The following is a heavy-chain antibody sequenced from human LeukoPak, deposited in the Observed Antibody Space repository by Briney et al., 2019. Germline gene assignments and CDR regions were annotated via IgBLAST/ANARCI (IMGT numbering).Heavy chain of an antibody. D-gene: IGHD5-24*01. CDR2: INQGGSEK. CDR3: ARERDGKFFDY. V-gene: IGHV3-7*01. J-gene: IGHJ4*02. CDR1: GLTFRSYW. Sequence: GGSLRLSCAVSGLTFRSYWMSWVRQAPGKGLEWVANINQGGSEKYFVDSVKGRFTISRDNARNSLHLQMDTLRDDDTAVYYCARERDGKFFDYWGQGTLVTVSS.